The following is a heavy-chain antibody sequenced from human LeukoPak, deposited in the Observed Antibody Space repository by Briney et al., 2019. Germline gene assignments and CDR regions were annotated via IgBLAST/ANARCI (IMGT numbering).Heavy chain of an antibody. J-gene: IGHJ4*02. CDR1: GFTISSYS. D-gene: IGHD1-1*01. CDR3: ARFPKGTWSIDF. V-gene: IGHV3-21*01. Sequence: GGSLRLSCEASGFTISSYSMNWVRQAPGKGLEWVSSISSSSGYVFYADSMKGRFTVSRDNSKNSLYLQMNTLRAEDTAVYYCARFPKGTWSIDFWGQGTLVSVSS. CDR2: ISSSSGYV.